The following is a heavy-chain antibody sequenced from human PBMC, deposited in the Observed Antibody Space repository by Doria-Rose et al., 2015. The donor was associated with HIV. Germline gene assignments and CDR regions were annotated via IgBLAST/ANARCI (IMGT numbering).Heavy chain of an antibody. D-gene: IGHD1-26*01. CDR2: IVYPGST. CDR1: GGSISHYY. CDR3: ARVLSGTYDY. J-gene: IGHJ4*02. V-gene: IGHV4-59*01. Sequence: QVQPQESGPGLVKPSETLSLTCSVSGGSISHYYWSWIRQPPGKGLEYIGDIVYPGSTNYSPSLKSRVSISIDTSKNKFSLRLSSVTAADTAVYYCARVLSGTYDYWGQGTLVTVSS.